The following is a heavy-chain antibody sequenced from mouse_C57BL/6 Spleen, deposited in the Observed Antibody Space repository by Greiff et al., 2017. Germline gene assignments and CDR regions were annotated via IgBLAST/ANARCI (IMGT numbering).Heavy chain of an antibody. D-gene: IGHD1-1*01. Sequence: QVQLQQSGAELVRPGASVTLSCKASGYTFTDYEMHWVKQTPVHGLEWIGAIDPETGGTAYNQKFKGKAILTADKSSGTAYMELRSLTSEYSAVYYCTGGVSTVREAFYFDYWGQGTTLTVSS. CDR3: TGGVSTVREAFYFDY. CDR2: IDPETGGT. CDR1: GYTFTDYE. J-gene: IGHJ2*01. V-gene: IGHV1-15*01.